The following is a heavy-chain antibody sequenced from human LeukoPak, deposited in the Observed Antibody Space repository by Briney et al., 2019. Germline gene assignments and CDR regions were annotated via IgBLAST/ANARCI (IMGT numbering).Heavy chain of an antibody. CDR2: IIPIFGAT. V-gene: IGHV1-69*05. CDR1: GGTFSSHG. Sequence: ASVKVSCKASGGTFSSHGISWVRQAPGQGLEWVGGIIPIFGATNDAQKFQGRVTITTDESTSTAYMELSSLRSEDTALYYCARRWPHSSGYYLFDYWGQGTLVTVSS. D-gene: IGHD3-22*01. J-gene: IGHJ4*02. CDR3: ARRWPHSSGYYLFDY.